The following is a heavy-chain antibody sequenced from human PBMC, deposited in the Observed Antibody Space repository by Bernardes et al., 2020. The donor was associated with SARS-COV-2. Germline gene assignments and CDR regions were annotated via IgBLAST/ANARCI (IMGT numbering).Heavy chain of an antibody. CDR3: ATSPILSGWPFDH. CDR1: GSNFNTQW. Sequence: GGSLKSSCGGSGSNFNTQWIAWVRQVAGQGLEYLGIIYPGDSETKYGPSFQGRVTISADKSINTVYLQWNRLEASDTAMYYCATSPILSGWPFDHWGQGPLITVSS. J-gene: IGHJ4*02. CDR2: IYPGDSET. D-gene: IGHD6-19*01. V-gene: IGHV5-51*01.